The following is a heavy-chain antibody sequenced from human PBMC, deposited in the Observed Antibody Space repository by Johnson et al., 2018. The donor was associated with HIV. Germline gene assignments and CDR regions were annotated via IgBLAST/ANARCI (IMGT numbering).Heavy chain of an antibody. CDR2: ISYDGSNK. CDR1: GFTFSSYW. Sequence: QVQLVESGGGLVQPGGSLRLSCAASGFTFSSYWMSWVRQAPGKGLEGVAVISYDGSNKYYADSVKGRFTISRDNSKNTLYLQMNSLRAEDTTVYYCAKDTRSSSGLGAFDIWGQGTMVSVSS. CDR3: AKDTRSSSGLGAFDI. J-gene: IGHJ3*02. D-gene: IGHD6-6*01. V-gene: IGHV3-30*18.